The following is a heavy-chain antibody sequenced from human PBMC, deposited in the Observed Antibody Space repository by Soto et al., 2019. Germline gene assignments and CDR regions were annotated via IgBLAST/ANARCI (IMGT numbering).Heavy chain of an antibody. CDR1: GCSVRSGSYY. CDR3: AREKREVDTASDV. D-gene: IGHD5-18*01. Sequence: PSESLSVTCAVSGCSVRSGSYYWSWIRQPPGKGLEWIGYIYYSGSTNYNPSLKSRVTISVDTSKNQFSLKLSSVTAADTAVYYCAREKREVDTASDVWGQGTTVPVSS. CDR2: IYYSGST. V-gene: IGHV4-61*01. J-gene: IGHJ6*02.